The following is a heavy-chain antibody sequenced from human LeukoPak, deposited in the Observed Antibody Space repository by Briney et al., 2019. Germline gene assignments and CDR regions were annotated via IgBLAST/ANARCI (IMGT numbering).Heavy chain of an antibody. V-gene: IGHV3-48*01. D-gene: IGHD6-19*01. CDR3: AKDKSSGWLFDAFDI. CDR1: GFTFSSYN. Sequence: GGSLRLSCAASGFTFSSYNMNWVRQAPGKGLEWVSYISSTSRTLYYADSVKGRFTISRDNSKNTLYLQMNSLRAEDTAVYYCAKDKSSGWLFDAFDIWGQGTMVTVSS. J-gene: IGHJ3*02. CDR2: ISSTSRTL.